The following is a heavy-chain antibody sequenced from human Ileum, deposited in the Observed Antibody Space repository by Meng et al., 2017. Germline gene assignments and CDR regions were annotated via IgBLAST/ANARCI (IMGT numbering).Heavy chain of an antibody. Sequence: QVQRQGAGPGLVKPSGTLSLTCAVSGDSISSGNWWNWVRQSPGKGLEWIGEIFHGGTTNYNPSLKNRVTLLMDKSKNQFSLQLTSVTAADTAVFYCARGIGDIRVGFDYWGQGILVTVSS. D-gene: IGHD5-12*01. J-gene: IGHJ4*02. CDR2: IFHGGTT. CDR1: GDSISSGNW. V-gene: IGHV4-4*02. CDR3: ARGIGDIRVGFDY.